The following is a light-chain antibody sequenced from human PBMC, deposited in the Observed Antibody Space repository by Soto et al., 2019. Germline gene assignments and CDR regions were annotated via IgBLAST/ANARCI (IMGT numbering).Light chain of an antibody. CDR3: KQYYRWPQT. CDR2: AAS. CDR1: QSLSFN. Sequence: EIVMTQSPATLSVSPGERATLSCRASQSLSFNLAWYQQEPGQAPRLLIYAASTRAAGIPARYSGSGSGTEFTLNIRSMQYEEFAVYDCKQYYRWPQTFGQGTKVDI. J-gene: IGKJ1*01. V-gene: IGKV3-15*01.